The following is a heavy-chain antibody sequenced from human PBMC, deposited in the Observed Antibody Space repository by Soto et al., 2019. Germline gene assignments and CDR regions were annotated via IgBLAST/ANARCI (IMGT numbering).Heavy chain of an antibody. J-gene: IGHJ4*02. CDR3: AKRGGTHWYTIDY. Sequence: GASVKLSCKASGYTFTSYYMHWVRQAPGQGLEWMGIINPSNSTSYAQKFQGRVTMTRDNSKNTLYLQMNSLRVEDTALYYCAKRGGTHWYTIDYWGQGTLVTVSS. V-gene: IGHV1-46*01. D-gene: IGHD3-10*01. CDR2: INPSNST. CDR1: GYTFTSYY.